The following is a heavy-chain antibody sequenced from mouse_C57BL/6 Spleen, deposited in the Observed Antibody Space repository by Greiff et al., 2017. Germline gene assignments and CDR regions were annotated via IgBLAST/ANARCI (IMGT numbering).Heavy chain of an antibody. CDR1: GYTFTSYW. D-gene: IGHD2-1*01. CDR3: ARGEKAYGNYVAY. CDR2: IYPGSGST. V-gene: IGHV1-55*01. J-gene: IGHJ2*01. Sequence: QVQLKESGAELVKPGASVKMSCKASGYTFTSYWITWVKQRPGQGLEWIGDIYPGSGSTNYNEKFKSKATLTVDTSSSTAYMQLSSLTSEDSAVYYCARGEKAYGNYVAYWGQGTPLTVSS.